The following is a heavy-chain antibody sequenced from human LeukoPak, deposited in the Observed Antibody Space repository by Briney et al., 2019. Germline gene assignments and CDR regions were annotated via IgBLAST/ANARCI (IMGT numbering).Heavy chain of an antibody. D-gene: IGHD2-2*01. V-gene: IGHV6-1*01. J-gene: IGHJ6*02. CDR2: TYYRSKWYN. Sequence: SQTLSLTCAISGDSVPSNSAAWNWIRPSPSRGLEWLGRTYYRSKWYNDYAISVKGRITINPDTSKNQFSLQLNSVTPEDTAVYYCLRGHFTSSNYYIMDVWGQGTTVTVSS. CDR3: LRGHFTSSNYYIMDV. CDR1: GDSVPSNSAA.